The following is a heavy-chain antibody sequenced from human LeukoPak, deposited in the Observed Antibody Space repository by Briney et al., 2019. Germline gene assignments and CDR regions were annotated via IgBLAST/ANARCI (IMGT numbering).Heavy chain of an antibody. D-gene: IGHD3-22*01. CDR1: GYTFSRYG. J-gene: IGHJ4*02. CDR3: ARAWNYYDSSGYGYC. CDR2: IGVFNGNR. Sequence: ASVKVSCTTSGYTFSRYGFSWVRQAPGQGLEWIGWIGVFNGNRNYAKSVQGRITLTADTSTNTTYMELRSLTSDDTAVYYCARAWNYYDSSGYGYCWGQGTLVTVSS. V-gene: IGHV1-18*01.